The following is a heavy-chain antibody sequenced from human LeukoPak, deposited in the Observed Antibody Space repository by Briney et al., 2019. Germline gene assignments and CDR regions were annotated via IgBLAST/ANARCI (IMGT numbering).Heavy chain of an antibody. V-gene: IGHV7-4-1*02. Sequence: ASVKVSCKASGYTFTSYAMNWVRQAPGQGLEWMGWINTNTGNPTYAQGFTGRFVFSLDTSVSTAYLQISSLKAEDTAVYYCARDRWLADHAYSYGDYWGQGTLVTVSS. CDR2: INTNTGNP. CDR1: GYTFTSYA. D-gene: IGHD5-18*01. J-gene: IGHJ4*02. CDR3: ARDRWLADHAYSYGDY.